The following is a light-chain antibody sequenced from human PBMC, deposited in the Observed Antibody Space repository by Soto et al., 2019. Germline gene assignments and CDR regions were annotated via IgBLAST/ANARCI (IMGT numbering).Light chain of an antibody. Sequence: QLVLTQSPSASASLGASVKLTCTLSSGHSSYAIAWHQQQPEKGPRYLMKLNSDGSHSKGDGIPDRFSGSSSGAERYLTISSRQSEDEADYYCQTWGTGLLVFGGGTQLTVL. CDR3: QTWGTGLLV. V-gene: IGLV4-69*01. J-gene: IGLJ3*02. CDR2: LNSDGSH. CDR1: SGHSSYA.